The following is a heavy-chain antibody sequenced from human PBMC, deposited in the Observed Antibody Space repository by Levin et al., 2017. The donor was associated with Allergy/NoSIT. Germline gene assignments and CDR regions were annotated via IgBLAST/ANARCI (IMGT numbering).Heavy chain of an antibody. CDR3: AKDVLSRIVPPQGYAFDI. Sequence: GGSLRLSCAASGFTFSSYAMSWVRQAPGKGLEWVSAISGSGGSTYYADSVKGRFTISRDNSKKTLYLQMNSLRAEDTAVYYCAKDVLSRIVPPQGYAFDIWGQGTMVTVSS. V-gene: IGHV3-23*01. D-gene: IGHD2-2*01. CDR2: ISGSGGST. J-gene: IGHJ3*02. CDR1: GFTFSSYA.